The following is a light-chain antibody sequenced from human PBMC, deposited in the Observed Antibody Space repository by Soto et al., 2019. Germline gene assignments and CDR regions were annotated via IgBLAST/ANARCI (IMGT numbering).Light chain of an antibody. CDR2: TNN. CDR1: TSNIGSNL. J-gene: IGLJ1*01. CDR3: AVWDDSLAIYV. V-gene: IGLV1-44*01. Sequence: QSVVTRPPSASGTPGQRVTISCSGTTSNIGSNLVSWYQQLPGTAPNLLIHTNNKRPSGVPDRFTGSKSGTSASLAISGLQSEDEADYFYAVWDDSLAIYVFGTATKLTVL.